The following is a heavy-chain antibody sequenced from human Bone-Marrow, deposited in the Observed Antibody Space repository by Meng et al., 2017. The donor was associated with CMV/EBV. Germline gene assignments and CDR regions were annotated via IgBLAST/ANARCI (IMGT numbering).Heavy chain of an antibody. CDR3: TTQRSPGY. V-gene: IGHV3-15*01. J-gene: IGHJ4*02. CDR1: GFTFSNAY. Sequence: GESLKISCAASGFTFSNAYMSWVRQAPGKGLEWVGRIKSKTDGGTTDYVAPVKGRFTISRDDSKNTLYLQMNSLKTEDTAVYYCTTQRSPGYWGQGTLVTVSS. CDR2: IKSKTDGGTT.